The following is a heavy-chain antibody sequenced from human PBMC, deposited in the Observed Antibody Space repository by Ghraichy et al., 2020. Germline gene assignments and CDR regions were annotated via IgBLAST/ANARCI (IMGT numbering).Heavy chain of an antibody. D-gene: IGHD3-10*01. CDR2: VYYSGSA. J-gene: IGHJ4*02. V-gene: IGHV4-39*01. Sequence: SETLPLTCTVSGGSIAGSSHYWGWIRQPPGKGLEWIGTVYYSGSAYYNPSVWSRVTISVDTSKNQFSLKLTSVTAADTAVYYCARHSGTGSESFYTLDFWGQGTLVTVSS. CDR1: GGSIAGSSHY. CDR3: ARHSGTGSESFYTLDF.